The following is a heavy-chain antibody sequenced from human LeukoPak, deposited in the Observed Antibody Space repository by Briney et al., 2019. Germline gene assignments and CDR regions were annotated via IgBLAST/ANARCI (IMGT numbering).Heavy chain of an antibody. CDR3: ARFDRGWFDP. CDR2: IYYSGST. J-gene: IGHJ5*02. D-gene: IGHD3-22*01. V-gene: IGHV4-59*08. CDR1: GGSISSYY. Sequence: SETLSLTCTVSGGSISSYYWSWIRQPPGKGLEWIGYIYYSGSTNYNPSLKSRVTISVDTSKNQFSLKLSSVTAADTAVYYCARFDRGWFDPWGQGTLVTVSS.